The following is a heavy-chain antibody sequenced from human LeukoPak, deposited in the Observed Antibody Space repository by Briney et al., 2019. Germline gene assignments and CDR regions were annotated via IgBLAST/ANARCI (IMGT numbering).Heavy chain of an antibody. CDR3: ARTMTTMTTHGELDF. Sequence: ASVKVSCKVSGYTLTELSMHWVRQAPGKGLEWMGGFDPEDGETIYAQKFQDRVTMTTDTSTSTAYMELRNLSSDDTAAYYCARTMTTMTTHGELDFWGQGTLVTVSS. CDR1: GYTLTELS. J-gene: IGHJ4*02. V-gene: IGHV1-24*01. D-gene: IGHD4-17*01. CDR2: FDPEDGET.